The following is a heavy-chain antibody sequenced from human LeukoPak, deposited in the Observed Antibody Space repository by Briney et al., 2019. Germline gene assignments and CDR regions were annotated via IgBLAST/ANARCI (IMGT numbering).Heavy chain of an antibody. J-gene: IGHJ4*02. V-gene: IGHV1-2*02. CDR1: GYTFTEHN. CDR3: ARDPPSDPSVSFDY. CDR2: INSNSGGT. Sequence: ASVKLSRNASGYTFTEHNMHWVRHPPAPGLERMGEINSNSGGTRYAQRFQGRVTITRDTSISTVYMELRSLTSDDSAVYYCARDPPSDPSVSFDYWGQGSLVTVSS.